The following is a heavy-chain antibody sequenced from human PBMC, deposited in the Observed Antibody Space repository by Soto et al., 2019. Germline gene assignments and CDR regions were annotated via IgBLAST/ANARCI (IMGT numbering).Heavy chain of an antibody. D-gene: IGHD2-8*01. CDR3: ARGDHSANGIIPY. Sequence: QVQLVESGGGVVQPGRSLRLSCAASGFTFSSYAMHWVRQAPGKGLEWVAVISYDGSNKYYADSVKGRFTISRDNSKNTLYLQMNSLRAEDTAVYYCARGDHSANGIIPYWGQGTLVTVSS. CDR1: GFTFSSYA. V-gene: IGHV3-30-3*01. CDR2: ISYDGSNK. J-gene: IGHJ4*02.